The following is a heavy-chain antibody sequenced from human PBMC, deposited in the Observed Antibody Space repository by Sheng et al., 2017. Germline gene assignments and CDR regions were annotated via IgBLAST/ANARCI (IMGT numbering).Heavy chain of an antibody. CDR3: ASSEGSSWGYYYYMDV. CDR2: IIPILGIA. V-gene: IGHV1-69*02. D-gene: IGHD6-13*01. CDR1: GGTFSSYT. Sequence: QVQLVQSGAEVKKPGSSVKVSCKASGGTFSSYTISWVRQAPGQGLEWMGRIIPILGIANYAQKFQGRVTITADKSTSTAYMELSSLRSEDTAVYYCASSEGSSWGYYYYMDVWGKGTTVTVSS. J-gene: IGHJ6*03.